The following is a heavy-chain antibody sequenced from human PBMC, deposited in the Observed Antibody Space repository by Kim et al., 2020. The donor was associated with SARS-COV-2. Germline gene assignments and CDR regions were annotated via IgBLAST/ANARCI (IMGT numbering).Heavy chain of an antibody. CDR1: GGSFSGYY. CDR3: ARGIYRNYYDSSGFDY. D-gene: IGHD3-22*01. CDR2: INHSGST. Sequence: SETLSLTCAVYGGSFSGYYWSWIRQPPGKGLEWIGEINHSGSTNYNPSLKSRVTISVDTSKNQFSLKLSSVTAADTAVYYCARGIYRNYYDSSGFDYWG. J-gene: IGHJ4*01. V-gene: IGHV4-34*01.